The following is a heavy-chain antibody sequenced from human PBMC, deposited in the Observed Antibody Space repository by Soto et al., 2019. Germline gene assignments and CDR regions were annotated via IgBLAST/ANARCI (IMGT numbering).Heavy chain of an antibody. D-gene: IGHD3-10*01. V-gene: IGHV1-69*06. CDR2: IIPFFDAP. CDR1: GGTISSYA. CDR3: ARGLSADY. Sequence: QVQLVQSGAEVKKPGSSVKVSCKASGGTISSYAINWVRQAPGQGLEWMGAIIPFFDAPKFAQKFQGRVTITADKSTNTAYMELSSLRSDDTAIYYCARGLSADYWGQGTLVTVSS. J-gene: IGHJ4*02.